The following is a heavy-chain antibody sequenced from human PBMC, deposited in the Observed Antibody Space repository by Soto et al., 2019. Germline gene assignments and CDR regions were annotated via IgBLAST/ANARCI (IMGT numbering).Heavy chain of an antibody. Sequence: EVLLVESGGGLVQPGGYLKLSCAASGFVFKDSSIHWVRQASGKGLEWVGRISDRAFSYATAYAASVKGRFTISRDDSTNTAYLQMNSLKSEDTAIYYCTRLISAAHDYWGQGTLVTVSS. CDR1: GFVFKDSS. CDR3: TRLISAAHDY. D-gene: IGHD3-10*01. CDR2: ISDRAFSYAT. V-gene: IGHV3-73*01. J-gene: IGHJ4*02.